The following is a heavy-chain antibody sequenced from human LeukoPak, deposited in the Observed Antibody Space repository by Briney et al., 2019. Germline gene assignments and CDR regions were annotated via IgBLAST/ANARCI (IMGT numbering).Heavy chain of an antibody. D-gene: IGHD3-22*01. CDR2: ISWSSGSI. CDR3: AKEVMCAKTYYYDSSGCYYFDY. J-gene: IGHJ4*02. CDR1: GFTFDDYA. Sequence: GGSLRLSCAASGFTFDDYAMHWVRQAPGKGLEWVSGISWSSGSIGYADSVKGRFTISRDNAKNSLYLQMYSLRTEDTALYYCAKEVMCAKTYYYDSSGCYYFDYWGQGTLVTVSS. V-gene: IGHV3-9*01.